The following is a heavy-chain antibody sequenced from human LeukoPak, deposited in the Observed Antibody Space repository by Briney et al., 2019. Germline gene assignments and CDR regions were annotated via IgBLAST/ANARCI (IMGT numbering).Heavy chain of an antibody. CDR1: GNIVSSNSAA. J-gene: IGHJ4*02. CDR2: TYYRSKWYN. CDR3: ARDGEENSGYDSYFDY. D-gene: IGHD5-12*01. V-gene: IGHV6-1*01. Sequence: SQTLSLTCAISGNIVSSNSAAWNWIRQSPSRGLEWLGRTYYRSKWYNDYAVSVKSRITINPDTSKNQFSLQLNSVTPEDTAVYYCARDGEENSGYDSYFDYWGQGTLVTVSS.